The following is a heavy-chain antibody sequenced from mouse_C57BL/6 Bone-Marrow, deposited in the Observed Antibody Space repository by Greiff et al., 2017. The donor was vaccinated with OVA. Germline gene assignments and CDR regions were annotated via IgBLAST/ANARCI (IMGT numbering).Heavy chain of an antibody. CDR2: ISSGGSYT. CDR1: GFTFSSYG. V-gene: IGHV5-6*02. D-gene: IGHD2-3*01. CDR3: ARRVDGYFPFAY. J-gene: IGHJ3*01. Sequence: EVKLVESGGDLVKPGGSLKLSCAASGFTFSSYGMSWVRQTPDKRLEWVATISSGGSYTYYPDSVKGRFTISRDNAKNTLYLQMSSLKSEDTAMYYCARRVDGYFPFAYWGQGTLVTVSA.